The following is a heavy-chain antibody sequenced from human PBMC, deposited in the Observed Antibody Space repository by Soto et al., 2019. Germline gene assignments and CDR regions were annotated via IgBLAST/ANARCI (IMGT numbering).Heavy chain of an antibody. CDR1: GYSFTSYW. CDR3: APPPLRGGGVYYYYGMAV. Sequence: GESLKISCKGSGYSFTSYWISWVRQMPGKGLEWMGRIDPSDSYTTYSPSFQGHVTISADKSISTAYLQWSSLKASDTAMYYCAPPPLRGGGVYYYYGMAVGAQGTTVTVS. CDR2: IDPSDSYT. V-gene: IGHV5-10-1*01. D-gene: IGHD3-16*01. J-gene: IGHJ6*02.